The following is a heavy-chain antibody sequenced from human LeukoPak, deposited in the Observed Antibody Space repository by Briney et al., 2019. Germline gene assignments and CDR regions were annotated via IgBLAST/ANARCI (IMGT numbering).Heavy chain of an antibody. CDR3: ARGHPGLPSARRLFDLNLRAFDY. D-gene: IGHD2-15*01. Sequence: SETLSLTCAVYGGSFSGYYWSWIRQPPGKGLEWIGEINHSGSTNYNPSLKSRVTISVDTSKNQFSLKLSSVTAADTAVFYCARGHPGLPSARRLFDLNLRAFDYWGQGTLVTVSS. J-gene: IGHJ4*02. V-gene: IGHV4-34*01. CDR1: GGSFSGYY. CDR2: INHSGST.